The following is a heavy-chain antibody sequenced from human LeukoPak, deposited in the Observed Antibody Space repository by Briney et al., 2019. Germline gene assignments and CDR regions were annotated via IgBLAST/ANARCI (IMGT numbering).Heavy chain of an antibody. CDR1: GYTFTSYY. D-gene: IGHD3-10*01. CDR2: INPSGGST. J-gene: IGHJ6*02. Sequence: ASVKVSCKASGYTFTSYYMHWVRQAPGQGLEWMGIINPSGGSTSYAQKFQGRVTMTRDTSTSTVYMELSSVRSEDTAVYYCARLALWFGELLEMDVWGQGTTVTVSS. CDR3: ARLALWFGELLEMDV. V-gene: IGHV1-46*01.